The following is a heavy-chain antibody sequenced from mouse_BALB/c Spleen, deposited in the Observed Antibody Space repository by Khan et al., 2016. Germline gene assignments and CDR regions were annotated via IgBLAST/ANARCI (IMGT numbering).Heavy chain of an antibody. CDR3: ASSRDYDTFAY. V-gene: IGHV1-20*02. CDR1: DNSFTAYF. J-gene: IGHJ3*01. CDR2: ISPYNGDT. Sequence: EVQLKESGPELVKPGASVKISCKASDNSFTAYFMNWVMQSHGQSLEWIGRISPYNGDTFYNQKFKGKATLTVDKSSSKVHMEIRSLASEDSAVYYCASSRDYDTFAYWGQGTLVTVSA. D-gene: IGHD2-4*01.